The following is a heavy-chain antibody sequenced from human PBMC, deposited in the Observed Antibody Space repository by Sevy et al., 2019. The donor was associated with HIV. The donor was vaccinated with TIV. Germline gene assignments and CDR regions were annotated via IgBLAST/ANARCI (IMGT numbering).Heavy chain of an antibody. J-gene: IGHJ6*02. Sequence: GGSLRLSCAASGFTFSSYAMNWVRQAPGKGLEWVSSISASGRSKYYADSVEGRFTISRDNSKNTLYLQMNSLRGDDTAVYYCAKGYCSGGSCPRDYYYYGMDVWGQGTTVTVSS. CDR3: AKGYCSGGSCPRDYYYYGMDV. CDR1: GFTFSSYA. CDR2: ISASGRSK. D-gene: IGHD2-15*01. V-gene: IGHV3-23*01.